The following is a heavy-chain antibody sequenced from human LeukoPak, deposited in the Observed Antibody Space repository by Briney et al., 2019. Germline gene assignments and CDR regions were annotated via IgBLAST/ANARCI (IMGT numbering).Heavy chain of an antibody. J-gene: IGHJ4*02. CDR1: GFTFSSYA. V-gene: IGHV3-30-3*01. CDR3: ARDSPIVVVILYYFDY. CDR2: ISYDGSNK. Sequence: PGRSLRLSCAASGFTFSSYAMHWVRQAPGKGLEWVAVISYDGSNKYYADSVKGRFTISRDNSKNTLYLQMNSLRAEDTAVYYCARDSPIVVVILYYFDYWGRGTLVTVSS. D-gene: IGHD3-22*01.